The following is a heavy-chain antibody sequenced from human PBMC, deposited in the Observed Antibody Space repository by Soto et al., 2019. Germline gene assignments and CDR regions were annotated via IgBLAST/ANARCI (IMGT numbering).Heavy chain of an antibody. CDR2: IIYDGSTK. J-gene: IGHJ4*02. Sequence: QVQLVESGGGVVQPGRSLRLSCAASGFTFSSYGMHWVRQAPGTGLEWVAVIIYDGSTKYYADSVKGRFTISRDNSKSTLYLQMNSLRAEDTAVYYCAKDRMGAGVRGYFDYWGQGTLVTVSS. D-gene: IGHD3-10*01. CDR1: GFTFSSYG. V-gene: IGHV3-30*18. CDR3: AKDRMGAGVRGYFDY.